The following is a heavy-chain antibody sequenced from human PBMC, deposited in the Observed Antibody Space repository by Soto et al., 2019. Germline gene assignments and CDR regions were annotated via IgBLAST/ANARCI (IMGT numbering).Heavy chain of an antibody. V-gene: IGHV4-31*03. CDR2: IYYSGST. Sequence: SETLSLTCTVSGGSISSGGYYWSRIRQHPGKGLEWIGYIYYSGSTYYNPSLKSRVTISVDTSKNQFSLKLSSVTAADTAVYYCARVQWLRLESKGYGMDVWGQGTTVTVSS. J-gene: IGHJ6*02. CDR3: ARVQWLRLESKGYGMDV. D-gene: IGHD5-12*01. CDR1: GGSISSGGYY.